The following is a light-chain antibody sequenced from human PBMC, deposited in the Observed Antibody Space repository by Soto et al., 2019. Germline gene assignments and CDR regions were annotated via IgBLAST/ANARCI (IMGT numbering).Light chain of an antibody. CDR1: SSDVSGYNY. CDR2: EVS. CDR3: AAWDDSLNGYV. V-gene: IGLV2-8*01. Sequence: QSVLTQPPSASGSPGQSVTISCTGTSSDVSGYNYVSWYQQHPGKAPKLMIYEVSKRPSGVPDRFSGSKSGNSASLAICGLRSDDEADYYCAAWDDSLNGYVFATGTKVTVL. J-gene: IGLJ1*01.